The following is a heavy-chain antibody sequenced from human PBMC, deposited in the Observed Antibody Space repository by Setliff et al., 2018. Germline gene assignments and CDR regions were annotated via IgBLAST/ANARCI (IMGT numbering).Heavy chain of an antibody. J-gene: IGHJ4*02. Sequence: PGGSLRLSCRTSGFTLGTYWMHWVRQVPGKGLVWVSAITDDGGTTHYAGSVKGRFTIARDNSNSTLYLQMNSLRVEDTAVYYCAKSSGSSSATNLEYLGPGTLVTVSS. CDR3: AKSSGSSSATNLEY. CDR1: GFTLGTYW. CDR2: ITDDGGTT. V-gene: IGHV3-74*01. D-gene: IGHD3-10*01.